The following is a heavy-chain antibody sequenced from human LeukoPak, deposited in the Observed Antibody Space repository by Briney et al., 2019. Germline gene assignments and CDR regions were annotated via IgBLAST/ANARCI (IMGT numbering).Heavy chain of an antibody. J-gene: IGHJ4*02. Sequence: GGSLRLSCAAPGFTFSSYWMSWVRQAPGKGLEWVANIKQDGSERYYVDSVKGRFTISRDNAKNSLYLQMNSLRAEDTAVYYCATDLYYGDSRYWGQGTLVTVSS. V-gene: IGHV3-7*03. D-gene: IGHD4-17*01. CDR2: IKQDGSER. CDR1: GFTFSSYW. CDR3: ATDLYYGDSRY.